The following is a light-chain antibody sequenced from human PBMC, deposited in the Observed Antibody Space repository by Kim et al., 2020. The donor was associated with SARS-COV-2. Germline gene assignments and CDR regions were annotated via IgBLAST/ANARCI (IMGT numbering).Light chain of an antibody. CDR2: GKN. CDR1: SLRSYY. Sequence: SSELTQDSAVSVALGQTVRITCQGDSLRSYYASWYQQKPGQAPVLVIYGKNNRPSGIPDRFSGSSSGTTASLTITGAQAEDEADYYCNSRDSSGNHVVFGGGTQLTVL. J-gene: IGLJ2*01. V-gene: IGLV3-19*01. CDR3: NSRDSSGNHVV.